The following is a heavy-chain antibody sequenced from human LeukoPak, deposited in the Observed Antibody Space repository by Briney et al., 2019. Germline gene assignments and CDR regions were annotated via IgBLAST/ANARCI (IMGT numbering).Heavy chain of an antibody. J-gene: IGHJ3*02. Sequence: PGGSLRLSCAASGFTFSSYSMNWVRQAPGKGLEWVSSISSSSSYIYYADSVKGRFTISRDNAKTSLYLQMNSLRAEDTAVYYCAREAKTDAFDIWGQGTMVTVSS. CDR3: AREAKTDAFDI. V-gene: IGHV3-21*01. CDR2: ISSSSSYI. CDR1: GFTFSSYS.